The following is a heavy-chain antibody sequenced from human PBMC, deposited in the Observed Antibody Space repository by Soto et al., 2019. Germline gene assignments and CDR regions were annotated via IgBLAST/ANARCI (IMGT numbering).Heavy chain of an antibody. Sequence: GASVKVSCKASVGTFSSYTISWVRQAPGQGLEWMGRIIPILGIANYAQKFQGRVTITADKSTSTAYMELSSLRAEDTAVYYCAKDPPRRKIVLMVYAILLPLAFDIWGQGTMVTVS. CDR2: IIPILGIA. V-gene: IGHV1-69*04. CDR1: VGTFSSYT. J-gene: IGHJ3*02. D-gene: IGHD2-8*01. CDR3: AKDPPRRKIVLMVYAILLPLAFDI.